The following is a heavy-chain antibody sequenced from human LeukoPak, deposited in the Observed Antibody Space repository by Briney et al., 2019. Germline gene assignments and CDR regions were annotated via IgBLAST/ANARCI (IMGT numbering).Heavy chain of an antibody. V-gene: IGHV1-3*01. CDR2: IHAGNGNT. Sequence: GASVKVSCKASGYTFTSYAMHWVRQAPGQRLEWMGWIHAGNGNTKYSQKFQGRVTITRDTSASTAYMELSSLRSEDTAVYYCAREYEDVVVVPAGGYYGMDVWGKGTTVTVSS. J-gene: IGHJ6*04. CDR3: AREYEDVVVVPAGGYYGMDV. CDR1: GYTFTSYA. D-gene: IGHD2-2*01.